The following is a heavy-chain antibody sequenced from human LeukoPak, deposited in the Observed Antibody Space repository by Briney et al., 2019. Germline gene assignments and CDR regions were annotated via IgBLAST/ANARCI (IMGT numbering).Heavy chain of an antibody. J-gene: IGHJ6*03. V-gene: IGHV3-53*01. CDR1: GFTVSSNS. CDR3: ARDPYSGSYSADVYYYMDV. D-gene: IGHD1-26*01. CDR2: ICSDNT. Sequence: GGSLRLSCTVSGFTVSSNSMSWVRQAPGKGLEWVSFICSDNTHYSDSVKGRFTISRDNSKNTLYLQMNSLTAEDTAVYYCARDPYSGSYSADVYYYMDVWGKGTTVTVSS.